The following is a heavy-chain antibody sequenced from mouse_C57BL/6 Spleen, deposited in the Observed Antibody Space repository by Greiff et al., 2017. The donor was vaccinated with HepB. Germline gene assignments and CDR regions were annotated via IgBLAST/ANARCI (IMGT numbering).Heavy chain of an antibody. Sequence: QVQLQQSGPGLVAPSQSLSITCTVSGFSLTSYGVHWVRQPPGKGLEWLVVIWSDGSTTYNSALKSRLSISKDNSKSQVFLKMNSLQTDDTAMYYCARQLYDYESFSFAYWGQGTLVTVSA. V-gene: IGHV2-6-1*01. D-gene: IGHD2-4*01. CDR1: GFSLTSYG. CDR3: ARQLYDYESFSFAY. J-gene: IGHJ3*01. CDR2: IWSDGST.